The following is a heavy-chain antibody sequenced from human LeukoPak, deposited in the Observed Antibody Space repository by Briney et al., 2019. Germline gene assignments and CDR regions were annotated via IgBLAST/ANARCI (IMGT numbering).Heavy chain of an antibody. J-gene: IGHJ4*02. CDR3: ARMGPVVPTPGIDY. Sequence: PSETLSLTCTVSGGSISSYYWSWIRQPPGKGLEWIGYIYYSGSTNYNPSLKSRVTISVDRSKNQFSLKLSSVTAADTAVYYCARMGPVVPTPGIDYWGQGTLVTVSS. V-gene: IGHV4-59*12. D-gene: IGHD2-2*01. CDR1: GGSISSYY. CDR2: IYYSGST.